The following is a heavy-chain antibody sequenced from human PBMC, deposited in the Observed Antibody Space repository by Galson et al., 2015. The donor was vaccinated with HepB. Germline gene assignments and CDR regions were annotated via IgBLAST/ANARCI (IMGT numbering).Heavy chain of an antibody. CDR3: ATGAPRGSFDDFDY. J-gene: IGHJ4*02. V-gene: IGHV3-7*03. Sequence: SLRLSCAASGFSFSNYWLTWIRQAPGEGLEWVAHIKYDGSDKYYADSVKGRFAISRDNAKNSLYLQMNSLRAEDAAVYYLATGAPRGSFDDFDYWGQGTLITVSS. D-gene: IGHD3-10*01. CDR1: GFSFSNYW. CDR2: IKYDGSDK.